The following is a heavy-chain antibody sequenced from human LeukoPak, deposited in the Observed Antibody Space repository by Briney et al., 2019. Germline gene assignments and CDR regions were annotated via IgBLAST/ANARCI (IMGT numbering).Heavy chain of an antibody. CDR3: AKETKVGENLYYFDY. CDR2: LSWHSGSI. V-gene: IGHV3-9*01. CDR1: GFKFNDYA. D-gene: IGHD1-26*01. Sequence: GGSLRLSCVASGFKFNDYAMHWVRQAPGNGLEWVSGLSWHSGSIGYADSVKGRFIISRDNAKNSLYLEMNSLRPEDSALYYCAKETKVGENLYYFDYWGRGTLVTVSS. J-gene: IGHJ4*02.